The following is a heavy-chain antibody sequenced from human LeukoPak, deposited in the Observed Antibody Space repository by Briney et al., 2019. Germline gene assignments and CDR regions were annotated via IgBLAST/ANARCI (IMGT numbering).Heavy chain of an antibody. Sequence: PVTLSHTCTVSGGSLSSHNCNWIRQTPGKGLDRIGDIYNSGSPNYNPSLKSRVTISVDTSKNQFSLKLSSVTAADTAVYYCARVDSSGYYTFFDYWGQGTLVTVSS. CDR1: GGSLSSHN. D-gene: IGHD3-22*01. CDR3: ARVDSSGYYTFFDY. V-gene: IGHV4-59*11. CDR2: IYNSGSP. J-gene: IGHJ4*02.